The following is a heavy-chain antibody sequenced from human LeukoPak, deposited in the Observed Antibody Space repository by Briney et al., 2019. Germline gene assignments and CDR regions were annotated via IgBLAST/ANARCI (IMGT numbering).Heavy chain of an antibody. Sequence: ASVKVSCKASGYTFTSYYMHWLRQAPGQGLEWMGIINPSGGSTSHAQKFQGRVTMTRDTSTSTVYMELSSLRSEDKAVYYCARDREGYCSGGSCYLFYFDYWGQGTLVTVSS. CDR3: ARDREGYCSGGSCYLFYFDY. CDR1: GYTFTSYY. D-gene: IGHD2-15*01. CDR2: INPSGGST. V-gene: IGHV1-46*01. J-gene: IGHJ4*02.